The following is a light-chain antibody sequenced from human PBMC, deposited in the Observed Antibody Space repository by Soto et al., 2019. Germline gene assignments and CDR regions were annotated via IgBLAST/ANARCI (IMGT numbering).Light chain of an antibody. CDR3: RQRSRWPIT. V-gene: IGKV2-30*02. J-gene: IGKJ5*01. Sequence: VVSSHPPLSLPVTLGQPASTPCRSNQSLVHSDGIAYFSWFQQRTGRSPRRLIYKVSNRDSGGPARFSGSGSGNDYALKISRVAAAEVVVYYCRQRSRWPITFGQGTRLEI. CDR1: QSLVHSDGIAY. CDR2: KVS.